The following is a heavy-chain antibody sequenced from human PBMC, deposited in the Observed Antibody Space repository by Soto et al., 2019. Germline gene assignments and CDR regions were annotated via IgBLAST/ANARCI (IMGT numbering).Heavy chain of an antibody. Sequence: ASVKVSCKTSGSSFKTLTIYWVRQVPGQRFDWLGWIYFGNGDTHYSEKFEDRVTFTMDVSASTGYLELRSLGSEDSATSYCEGGSQVPGFHYYAIDVWGPGTTVTVSS. V-gene: IGHV1-3*01. CDR3: EGGSQVPGFHYYAIDV. D-gene: IGHD3-16*01. J-gene: IGHJ6*02. CDR2: IYFGNGDT. CDR1: GSSFKTLT.